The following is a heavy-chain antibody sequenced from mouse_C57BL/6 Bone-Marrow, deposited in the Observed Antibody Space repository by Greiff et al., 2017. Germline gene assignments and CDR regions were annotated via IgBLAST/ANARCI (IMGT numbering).Heavy chain of an antibody. J-gene: IGHJ4*01. CDR3: ARFDGYYGNY. D-gene: IGHD2-3*01. CDR2: IDPSDSET. V-gene: IGHV1-52*01. CDR1: GYTFTSYW. Sequence: VQLQQPGAELVRPGSSVKLSCKASGYTFTSYWMHWVKQRPIQGLEWIGNIDPSDSETNYNQKFKDKATLTVDKSSSTAYMQLSSLTSEDSAVYYCARFDGYYGNYWGQGTSVTVSS.